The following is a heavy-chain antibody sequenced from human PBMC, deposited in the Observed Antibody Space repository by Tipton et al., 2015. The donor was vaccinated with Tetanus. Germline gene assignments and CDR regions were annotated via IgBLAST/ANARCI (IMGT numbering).Heavy chain of an antibody. Sequence: TLSLTCAVYGGSFSGYYWSWIRQPPGKGLEWIGEINHSGSTNYNPSLKSRVTISVDTSKNQFSLKLSSVTAADTAVYYCARGQAACFTVGYYYYYYGMDVWGQATTVTVSS. CDR3: ARGQAACFTVGYYYYYYGMDV. CDR2: INHSGST. D-gene: IGHD6-13*01. V-gene: IGHV4-34*01. J-gene: IGHJ6*02. CDR1: GGSFSGYY.